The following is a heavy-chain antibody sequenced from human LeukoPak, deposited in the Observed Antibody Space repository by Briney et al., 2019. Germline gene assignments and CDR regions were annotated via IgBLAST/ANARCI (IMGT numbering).Heavy chain of an antibody. D-gene: IGHD3-10*01. V-gene: IGHV3-11*01. CDR1: GFTFSDYY. CDR2: ISSSGSTI. J-gene: IGHJ4*02. CDR3: ASPPPYYYGSGSYYDY. Sequence: GGSLRLSCAASGFTFSDYYMSWIRQAPGKGLEWVSYISSSGSTIYYADSVKGRFTISRDNAKNSLYLQMNSLRAEDTAVYYCASPPPYYYGSGSYYDYWGQGTLVTVSS.